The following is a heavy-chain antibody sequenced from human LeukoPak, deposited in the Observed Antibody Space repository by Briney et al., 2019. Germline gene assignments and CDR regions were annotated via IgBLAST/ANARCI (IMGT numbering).Heavy chain of an antibody. J-gene: IGHJ4*02. CDR3: ARDSPSIVATIEAYYFDY. D-gene: IGHD5-12*01. Sequence: ASVKVSCKASGYTFTSYYMHWVRQAPGQGLEWMGIINPSGGSTSYAQKFQGRVTITADKSTSTAYMELSSLRSEDTAVYYCARDSPSIVATIEAYYFDYWGQGTLVTVS. V-gene: IGHV1-46*01. CDR1: GYTFTSYY. CDR2: INPSGGST.